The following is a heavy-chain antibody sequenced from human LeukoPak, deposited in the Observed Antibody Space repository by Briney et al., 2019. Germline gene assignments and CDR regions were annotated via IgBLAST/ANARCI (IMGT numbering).Heavy chain of an antibody. CDR1: VYTFTGYY. CDR3: ASRNPIPEGSH. D-gene: IGHD1-14*01. V-gene: IGHV1-2*02. Sequence: ASVKVSCKASVYTFTGYYMHWVRQAPGQGLEWMGWINPNSGGTKYAQKFQGRVTMTRDTSISTAYMELSRLRSDDTAVYYCASRNPIPEGSHWGQGTLVTVSS. CDR2: INPNSGGT. J-gene: IGHJ4*02.